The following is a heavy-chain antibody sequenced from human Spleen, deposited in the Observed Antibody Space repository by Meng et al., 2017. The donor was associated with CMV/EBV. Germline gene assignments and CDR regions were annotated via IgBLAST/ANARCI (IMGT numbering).Heavy chain of an antibody. J-gene: IGHJ3*02. D-gene: IGHD3-3*01. V-gene: IGHV3-15*01. CDR3: TTDLTIFGVIMRAFDI. CDR1: GFLVSRNY. CDR2: IKTKTDGGTT. Sequence: GESLKISCAVSGFLVSRNYMSWVRQAPGKGLEWVGRIKTKTDGGTTDVVAPVKGRFSISRDDSKNTLYLQMNSLKIEDTAVYYCTTDLTIFGVIMRAFDIWGQGTTVTVSS.